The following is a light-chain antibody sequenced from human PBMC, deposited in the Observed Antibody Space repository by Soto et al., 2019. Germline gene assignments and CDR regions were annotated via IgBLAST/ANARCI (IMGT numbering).Light chain of an antibody. V-gene: IGLV2-11*01. Sequence: QSALTQPRSVSGSPGQSVTISCTGTSSDVGDYNYVSWYQQHPGKAPKLMIYDVSKRPSGVPDRFSGSKSGNTASLTISGLQAEDAADYYCCSYAGSYTDVFGGGTKLTVL. CDR1: SSDVGDYNY. CDR2: DVS. CDR3: CSYAGSYTDV. J-gene: IGLJ2*01.